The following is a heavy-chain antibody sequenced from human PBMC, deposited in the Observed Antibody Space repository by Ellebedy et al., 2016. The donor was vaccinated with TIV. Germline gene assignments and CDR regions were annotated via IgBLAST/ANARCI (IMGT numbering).Heavy chain of an antibody. D-gene: IGHD3-10*01. CDR1: GFTFSSHA. CDR3: ARETATARGDFGSLRTPPPLNYKSAMDV. Sequence: GESLKISCAASGFTFSSHAMHWVRQAPGKGLEWVALISFDGNKKSYVDSVTGRCTVSSGNSKHTLYLQMNSLRAEDTAVYYCARETATARGDFGSLRTPPPLNYKSAMDVWGQGTTVTVSS. CDR2: ISFDGNKK. J-gene: IGHJ6*02. V-gene: IGHV3-33*01.